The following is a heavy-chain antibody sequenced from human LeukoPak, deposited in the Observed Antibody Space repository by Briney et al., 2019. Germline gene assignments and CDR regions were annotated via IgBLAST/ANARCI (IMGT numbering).Heavy chain of an antibody. CDR2: IYHSGST. J-gene: IGHJ4*02. V-gene: IGHV4-38-2*02. Sequence: SEILSLTCTVSGYSISSGYYWGWIRQPPGKGLEWIGSIYHSGSTYYNPSLKSRVTISIDTSKNQFSLNLSSVTAADTAVYYCARGTPNPNAFDYWGQGTLVTVSS. D-gene: IGHD2-2*01. CDR3: ARGTPNPNAFDY. CDR1: GYSISSGYY.